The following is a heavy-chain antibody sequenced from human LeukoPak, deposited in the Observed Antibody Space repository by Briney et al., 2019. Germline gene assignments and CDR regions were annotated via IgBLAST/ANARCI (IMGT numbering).Heavy chain of an antibody. V-gene: IGHV4-39*01. J-gene: IGHJ4*02. Sequence: SETLSRNCSVSGASITSTSYCWGWIRQPPGKGLEWIASICYSGSTYSNPSLESRVSISVDTSKSQFSLNVRDVTAADTAVYYCARFPTTTSTLAPGWGQGTLVTVSS. D-gene: IGHD1-1*01. CDR1: GASITSTSYC. CDR3: ARFPTTTSTLAPG. CDR2: ICYSGST.